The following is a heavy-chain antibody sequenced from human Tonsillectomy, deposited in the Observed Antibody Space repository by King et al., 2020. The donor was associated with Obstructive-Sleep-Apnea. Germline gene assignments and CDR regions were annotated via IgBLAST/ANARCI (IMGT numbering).Heavy chain of an antibody. V-gene: IGHV4-39*01. J-gene: IGHJ4*02. CDR3: ASLLYSGYDYGVRDYFDY. CDR1: GGSISSSSYY. Sequence: LQLQESGPGLVKPSETLSLTCTVSGGSISSSSYYWGWIRQPPGKGLEWIGSIYYSGSTYYNPSLKSRVTISVDTSKNQFSLKLSSVTAADTAVYYCASLLYSGYDYGVRDYFDYWGQGTLVTVSS. D-gene: IGHD5-12*01. CDR2: IYYSGST.